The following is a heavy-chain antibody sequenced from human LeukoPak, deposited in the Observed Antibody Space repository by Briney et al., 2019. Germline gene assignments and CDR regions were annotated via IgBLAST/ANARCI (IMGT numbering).Heavy chain of an antibody. CDR3: AGRFDGYSYAEAGNDY. J-gene: IGHJ4*02. Sequence: GGSLRLSCAASGFTFSSYSMNWVRQAPGKGLEWVSSISSSSSYIYYADSVKGRFTISRDNAKNSLYLQMNSLRAEDTAVYYCAGRFDGYSYAEAGNDYWGQGTLVTVSS. CDR2: ISSSSSYI. CDR1: GFTFSSYS. V-gene: IGHV3-21*01. D-gene: IGHD5-18*01.